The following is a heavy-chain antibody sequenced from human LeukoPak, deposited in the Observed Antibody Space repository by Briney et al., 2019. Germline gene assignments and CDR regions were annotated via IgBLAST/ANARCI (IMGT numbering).Heavy chain of an antibody. Sequence: ASVKVSCKASGYTFTSYDINWVRHAPGQGLEWMGWMNPNSGNTAYAQKFQGRVTMTRYTSISTTYMTLRSLRSADTAVYYCARARGRPDYWGQGTLVTVSS. CDR1: GYTFTSYD. CDR3: ARARGRPDY. D-gene: IGHD3-10*01. V-gene: IGHV1-8*01. J-gene: IGHJ4*02. CDR2: MNPNSGNT.